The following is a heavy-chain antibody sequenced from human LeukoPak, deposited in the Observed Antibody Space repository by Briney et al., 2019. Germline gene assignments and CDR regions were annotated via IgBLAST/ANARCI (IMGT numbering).Heavy chain of an antibody. J-gene: IGHJ3*02. CDR1: GYTFTSYD. V-gene: IGHV1-8*01. CDR2: MNPNSGNT. Sequence: ASVKVSCKASGYTFTSYDINWVRQATGQGLEWMGWMNPNSGNTGYAQKFQGRVTMTRNTSISTAYMELSSLTSEDTAVYYCARVSGDNSGYRPFDIWGQGAIITVSS. CDR3: ARVSGDNSGYRPFDI. D-gene: IGHD3-22*01.